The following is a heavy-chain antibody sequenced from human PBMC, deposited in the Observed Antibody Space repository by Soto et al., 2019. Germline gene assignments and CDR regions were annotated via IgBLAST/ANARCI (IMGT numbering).Heavy chain of an antibody. Sequence: SETLSLTCAVCGGSVNGYYWNWIRQPPGKGLEWNGEINHTGGTHYNPSLKSRVTMSVDTSKNQFSLRLSSVTAADTAIYYCATRITVFGLLIPPFDTWGQGTQVTVSS. V-gene: IGHV4-34*01. CDR2: INHTGGT. J-gene: IGHJ5*02. CDR1: GGSVNGYY. D-gene: IGHD3-3*01. CDR3: ATRITVFGLLIPPFDT.